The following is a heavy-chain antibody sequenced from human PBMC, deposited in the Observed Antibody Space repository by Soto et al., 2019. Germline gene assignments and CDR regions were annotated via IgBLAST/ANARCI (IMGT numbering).Heavy chain of an antibody. CDR1: GFTFSGFD. J-gene: IGHJ4*02. CDR2: IGTAGDT. V-gene: IGHV3-13*01. D-gene: IGHD2-15*01. CDR3: ARGQEVGAHFFDS. Sequence: GGSLRLSCESSGFTFSGFDMHWVRQPTGKGLEWVSTIGTAGDTYYAVSVKGRFTISRDNAKNSLSLQMNSLRAGDTAVYFCARGQEVGAHFFDSWGQGTQVTVSS.